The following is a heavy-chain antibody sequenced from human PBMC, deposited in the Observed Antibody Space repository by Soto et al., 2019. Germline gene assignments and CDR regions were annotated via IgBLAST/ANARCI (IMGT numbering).Heavy chain of an antibody. J-gene: IGHJ6*02. Sequence: QVQLVQSGAEVKKPGSSVKVSCKASGGTFSSYAISWVRQAPGQGLEWMGGIIPIFGTANYAQKFQGRVTITADESTXXAXMXXSSLRSEDTAVYYCARAETDYGGNPFHYYYYGMDVWGQGTTVTVSS. D-gene: IGHD4-17*01. CDR1: GGTFSSYA. CDR2: IIPIFGTA. CDR3: ARAETDYGGNPFHYYYYGMDV. V-gene: IGHV1-69*12.